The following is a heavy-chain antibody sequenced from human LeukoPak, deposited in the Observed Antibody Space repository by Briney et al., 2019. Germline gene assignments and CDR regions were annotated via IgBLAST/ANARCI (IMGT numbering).Heavy chain of an antibody. D-gene: IGHD6-19*01. CDR3: ARVEGYSSYYYYMDV. CDR2: INPNSGGT. Sequence: ASVKVSCKASGYTFTGYYMHWVRQAPGQGLEWMGWINPNSGGTSYAQKFQGRVTMTRDTSIRTAYMELSRLRSDDTAVYYCARVEGYSSYYYYMDVWGKGTTVTVSS. V-gene: IGHV1-2*02. J-gene: IGHJ6*03. CDR1: GYTFTGYY.